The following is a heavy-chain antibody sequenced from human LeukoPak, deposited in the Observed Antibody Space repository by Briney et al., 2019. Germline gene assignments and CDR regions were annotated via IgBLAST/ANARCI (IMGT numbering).Heavy chain of an antibody. CDR2: ISAYNGNT. CDR3: ARDKWFGEFTDAFDI. CDR1: GYTFTNYG. V-gene: IGHV1-18*01. D-gene: IGHD3-10*01. Sequence: ASVKVSCKASGYTFTNYGISWVRQAPGQGLEWMGWISAYNGNTNYAQKLQGRVTMTTDTSTSTAYMELTSLRSDDTAVYYCARDKWFGEFTDAFDIWGQGTMVTVSS. J-gene: IGHJ3*02.